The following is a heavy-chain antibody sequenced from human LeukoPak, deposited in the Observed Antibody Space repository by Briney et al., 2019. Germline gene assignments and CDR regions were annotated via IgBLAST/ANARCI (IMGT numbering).Heavy chain of an antibody. Sequence: ASVKVSCTASEYTFTSYDINWVRQAPGQGLEWMGWMNPKSGNTGYAQKFQGRVTMTRNTSISTAYMELSNLRSEDTAIYYCATSRSSLQQLVRHCDFWGQGTLVTVSS. D-gene: IGHD6-13*01. CDR1: EYTFTSYD. J-gene: IGHJ4*02. V-gene: IGHV1-8*01. CDR2: MNPKSGNT. CDR3: ATSRSSLQQLVRHCDF.